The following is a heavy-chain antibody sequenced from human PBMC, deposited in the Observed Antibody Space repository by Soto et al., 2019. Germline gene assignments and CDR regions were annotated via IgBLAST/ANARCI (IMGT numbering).Heavy chain of an antibody. J-gene: IGHJ5*02. V-gene: IGHV4-59*01. CDR2: IYYGGNT. Sequence: SETLSLTCTVSGGSMSSYYWSWIRQPPGKGLEWIGYIYYGGNTNYNPSLKSRVTISLDTSKNQFSLKLSSVTAADTAVYYCARDRYTTGWYYFDPWGQGTLVTVSS. D-gene: IGHD6-19*01. CDR1: GGSMSSYY. CDR3: ARDRYTTGWYYFDP.